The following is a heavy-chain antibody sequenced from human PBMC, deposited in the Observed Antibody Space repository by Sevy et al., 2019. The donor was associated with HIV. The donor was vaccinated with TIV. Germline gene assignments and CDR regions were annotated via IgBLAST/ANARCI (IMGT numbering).Heavy chain of an antibody. CDR2: ISNSGTTI. CDR3: ARDLPPSATTVAHFDH. CDR1: GFTFSSYE. V-gene: IGHV3-48*03. Sequence: GGSLRLSCAASGFTFSSYEMNWVRQAPGKGLEWVSYISNSGTTISYSDSVRGRFTISRDNARNSLYLQMNSLRGEDTAVYYCARDLPPSATTVAHFDHWGQGILVTVSS. J-gene: IGHJ4*02. D-gene: IGHD4-17*01.